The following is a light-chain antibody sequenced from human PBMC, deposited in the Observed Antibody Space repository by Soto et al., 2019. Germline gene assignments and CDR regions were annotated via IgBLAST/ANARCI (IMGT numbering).Light chain of an antibody. J-gene: IGKJ1*01. CDR1: QSISSW. V-gene: IGKV1-5*01. Sequence: DVQMTQSPSTLSASIRDRVTITCRASQSISSWLAWYQQKPGKAPKLLIYDASSLESGVPSRFSGSGSGTEFTLTISSLQPDDFATYYCQQYNSYRTVGQGTKVDIK. CDR2: DAS. CDR3: QQYNSYRT.